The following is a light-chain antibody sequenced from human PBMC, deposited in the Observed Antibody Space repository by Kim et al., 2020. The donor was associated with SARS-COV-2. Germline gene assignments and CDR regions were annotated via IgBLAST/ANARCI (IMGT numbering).Light chain of an antibody. Sequence: QSVLTQPPSVSGAPGQRVTISCTGSSSNIGAGYDVHWYQQLPGTAPKLLIYGNSNRPSGVPDRLSGSKSDTSASLAITGLQAEDEADYYCQSYDSSLSGSVFGGGTQLTVL. CDR3: QSYDSSLSGSV. CDR2: GNS. J-gene: IGLJ2*01. CDR1: SSNIGAGYD. V-gene: IGLV1-40*01.